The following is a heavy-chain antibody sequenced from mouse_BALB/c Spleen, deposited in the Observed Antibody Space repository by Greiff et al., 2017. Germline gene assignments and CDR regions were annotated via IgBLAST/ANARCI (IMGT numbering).Heavy chain of an antibody. V-gene: IGHV1-69*02. Sequence: QVQLKQSGAELVKPGASVKLSCKASGYTFTSYWMHWVKQRPGQGLEWIGEIDPSDSYTNYNQKFKGKATLTVDKSSSTAYMQLSSLTSEDSAVYYCARRGNGYVDYWGQGTTLTVSS. D-gene: IGHD1-1*02. J-gene: IGHJ2*01. CDR1: GYTFTSYW. CDR3: ARRGNGYVDY. CDR2: IDPSDSYT.